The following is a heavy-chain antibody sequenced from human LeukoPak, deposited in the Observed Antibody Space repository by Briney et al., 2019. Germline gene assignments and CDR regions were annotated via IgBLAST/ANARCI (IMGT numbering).Heavy chain of an antibody. CDR2: ISSSSSTI. D-gene: IGHD3-10*01. Sequence: PGGSLRLSCAASGFTFSSYSMNWVRQAPGKGLEWVSYISSSSSTIYYADSVKGRFTISRDNAKNSLYLQMNSLRAEDTAVYYCATGKYGSGSYLNYYYYYYMDVWGKGTTVTVSS. CDR1: GFTFSSYS. V-gene: IGHV3-48*04. J-gene: IGHJ6*03. CDR3: ATGKYGSGSYLNYYYYYYMDV.